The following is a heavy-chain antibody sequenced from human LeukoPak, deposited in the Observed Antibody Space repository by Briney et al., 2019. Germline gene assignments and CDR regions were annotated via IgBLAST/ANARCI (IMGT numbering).Heavy chain of an antibody. CDR3: ARSLGVGAAEVNWFDP. D-gene: IGHD1-26*01. J-gene: IGHJ5*02. Sequence: GASVKVSCKTSGYTFIAFYMHWVRQAPGQGLEWLGWINPNSGGTFYAQKFQGRVTMARDTSISTAYMELSGLTSDDTAVYYCARSLGVGAAEVNWFDPWGQGTLVTVSS. V-gene: IGHV1-2*02. CDR2: INPNSGGT. CDR1: GYTFIAFY.